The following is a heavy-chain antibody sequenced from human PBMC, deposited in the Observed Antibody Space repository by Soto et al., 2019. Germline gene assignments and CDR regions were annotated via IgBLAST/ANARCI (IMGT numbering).Heavy chain of an antibody. CDR3: ARLPVLRFLTGMDV. CDR1: GGSFSGYY. D-gene: IGHD3-3*01. Sequence: SETLSLTCAVYGGSFSGYYWSWIRQPPGKGLEWIGEINHTGSTNYNPSLKSRVTISVDTSKNQLSLKLSSVTAADTAVYYCARLPVLRFLTGMDVWGQGTTVTVSS. CDR2: INHTGST. V-gene: IGHV4-34*01. J-gene: IGHJ6*02.